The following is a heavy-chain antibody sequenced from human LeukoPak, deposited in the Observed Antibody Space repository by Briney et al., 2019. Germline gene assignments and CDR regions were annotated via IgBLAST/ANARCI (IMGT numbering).Heavy chain of an antibody. D-gene: IGHD1-26*01. CDR3: ARHNGAYYVYFDY. Sequence: LQDRITMTTDTSTSTAYMELTSLRFGDTAVYYCARHNGAYYVYFDYWGQGTLVTVSS. J-gene: IGHJ4*02. V-gene: IGHV1-18*01.